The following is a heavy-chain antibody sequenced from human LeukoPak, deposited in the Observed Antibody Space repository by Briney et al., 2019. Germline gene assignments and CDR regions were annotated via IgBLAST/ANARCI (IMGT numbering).Heavy chain of an antibody. CDR3: ARGGYIYGY. CDR1: GGSISSHH. CDR2: IYYRGST. D-gene: IGHD5-18*01. V-gene: IGHV4-59*11. J-gene: IGHJ4*02. Sequence: ASETLSLTCTVSGGSISSHHWSWIRQPPGKGLEWIAYIYYRGSTNYNPSLKSRVTISVDTSKNHFSLKLSSVTAADTAVYYCARGGYIYGYWGQGTLVTVSS.